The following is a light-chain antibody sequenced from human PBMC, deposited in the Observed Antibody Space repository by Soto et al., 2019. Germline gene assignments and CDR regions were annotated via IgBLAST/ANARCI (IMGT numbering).Light chain of an antibody. Sequence: QSALTQPASVSGSPGQSITISCTGTSSDVSTYNYVSWYQHHPGKVPKLLIYEVSNRPSGVSSRFSASKSGDTAYRTISGLQAEDEAEYYCTSFTTRSPWVFGGLTKRTVL. V-gene: IGLV2-14*01. CDR2: EVS. J-gene: IGLJ3*02. CDR1: SSDVSTYNY. CDR3: TSFTTRSPWV.